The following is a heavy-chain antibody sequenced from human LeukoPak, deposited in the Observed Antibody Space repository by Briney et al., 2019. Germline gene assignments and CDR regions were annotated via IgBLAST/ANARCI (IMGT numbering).Heavy chain of an antibody. V-gene: IGHV4-59*01. CDR3: ARTSMRGYSYGY. CDR1: GGSISSYY. J-gene: IGHJ4*02. D-gene: IGHD5-18*01. CDR2: IYYSGST. Sequence: SETLSLTCTVSGGSISSYYWSWIRQPPGKGLEWIGYIYYSGSTNYNPSLKSRVTISVDTSKNQFSLKLSSVTAADTAVYYCARTSMRGYSYGYWGQGTLVTVSS.